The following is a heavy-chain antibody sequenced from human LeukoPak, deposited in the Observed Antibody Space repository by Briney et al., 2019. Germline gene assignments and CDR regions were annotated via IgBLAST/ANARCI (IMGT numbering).Heavy chain of an antibody. CDR3: ARDSYYYGSGSYYNDIDY. CDR1: GFTFSSYG. Sequence: GGSLRLSCAASGFTFSSYGMHWVRQAPGKGLEWVAVISYDGSNKYYADSVKGRFTISRDNSKNTLYLQMNSLRAEDTAVYYCARDSYYYGSGSYYNDIDYWGQGTPVTVSS. V-gene: IGHV3-30*03. CDR2: ISYDGSNK. D-gene: IGHD3-10*01. J-gene: IGHJ4*02.